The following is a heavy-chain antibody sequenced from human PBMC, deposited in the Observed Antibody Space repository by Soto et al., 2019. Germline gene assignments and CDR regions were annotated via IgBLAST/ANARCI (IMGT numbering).Heavy chain of an antibody. D-gene: IGHD4-17*01. Sequence: QVQLQESGPGLVKPSETLSLTCTVSGGSISSYYWSWIRQPPGKGLEWIGYIYYSGSTNHNPSLKRRVTISVDTSKSQFCLKLSSVTAADTAVYYCARTYGFDAFDIWGQGTMVTVSS. CDR3: ARTYGFDAFDI. J-gene: IGHJ3*02. CDR1: GGSISSYY. CDR2: IYYSGST. V-gene: IGHV4-59*01.